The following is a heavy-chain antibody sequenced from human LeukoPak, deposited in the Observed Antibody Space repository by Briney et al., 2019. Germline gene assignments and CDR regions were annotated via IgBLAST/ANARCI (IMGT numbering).Heavy chain of an antibody. Sequence: GSLRLSCAASGFTFSSYWMSWIRQPPGKGLEWIGYIYYSGSTNYNPSLKSRVTISVDTSKNQFSLKLSSVTAADTAVYYCARTPYYSRGPFEYWGQGTLVTVSS. J-gene: IGHJ4*02. CDR3: ARTPYYSRGPFEY. CDR1: GFTFSSYW. CDR2: IYYSGST. V-gene: IGHV4-59*08. D-gene: IGHD6-13*01.